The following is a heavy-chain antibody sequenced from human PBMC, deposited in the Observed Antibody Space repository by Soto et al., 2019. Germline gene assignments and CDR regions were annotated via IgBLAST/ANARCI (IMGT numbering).Heavy chain of an antibody. V-gene: IGHV5-51*01. Sequence: GESLKISCKGSGYSFASHWVAWVRQMPEKGLEWIGTIYPGDSDTKYSPALRGQVTISADTSVSTAYLQWRSLEATDSAIYYCARYSGSYWHYLDFWGQGTLVTVSS. CDR2: IYPGDSDT. J-gene: IGHJ4*02. CDR3: ARYSGSYWHYLDF. D-gene: IGHD1-26*01. CDR1: GYSFASHW.